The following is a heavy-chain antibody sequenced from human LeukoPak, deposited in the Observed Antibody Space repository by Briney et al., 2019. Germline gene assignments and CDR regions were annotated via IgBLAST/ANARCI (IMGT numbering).Heavy chain of an antibody. CDR1: GFTFSSYW. D-gene: IGHD5-18*01. CDR2: IKGDGSST. CDR3: ARDGYSFGHDFDY. J-gene: IGHJ4*02. Sequence: PRGSLRLSCAASGFTFSSYWMPWVRHTPGKGLVWVSRIKGDGSSTSYADSVKGRFTISRDNAKNTLYLQMNSLRAEDTAVYYCARDGYSFGHDFDYWGQGTLVTVSS. V-gene: IGHV3-74*01.